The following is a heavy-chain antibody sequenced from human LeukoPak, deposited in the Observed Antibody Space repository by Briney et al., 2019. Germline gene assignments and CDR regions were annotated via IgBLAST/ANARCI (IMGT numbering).Heavy chain of an antibody. J-gene: IGHJ4*02. CDR1: GGSFSGYY. CDR2: INHSGST. Sequence: PSETLSLTCAVYGGSFSGYYWSWIRQPPGKGLEWIGEINHSGSTNYNPSLKSRVTISVDTSKNQFSLKLSSVTAADTAVYYCGRRSSWYGALYYFDYWGQGTLVTVSS. V-gene: IGHV4-34*01. D-gene: IGHD6-13*01. CDR3: GRRSSWYGALYYFDY.